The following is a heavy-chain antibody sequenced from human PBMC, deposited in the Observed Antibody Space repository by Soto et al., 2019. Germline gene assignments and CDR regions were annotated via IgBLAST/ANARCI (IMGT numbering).Heavy chain of an antibody. D-gene: IGHD3-22*01. CDR3: ARETGQDYYDSSGYSGNWFDP. CDR1: GGTFSSYA. CDR2: IIPIFGTA. V-gene: IGHV1-69*13. Sequence: ASVKVSCKASGGTFSSYAISWVRQAPGQGLEWMGGIIPIFGTANYAQKFQGRVTITADESTSTAYMELSSLRSEDTAVYYCARETGQDYYDSSGYSGNWFDPWGQGTLVTVSS. J-gene: IGHJ5*02.